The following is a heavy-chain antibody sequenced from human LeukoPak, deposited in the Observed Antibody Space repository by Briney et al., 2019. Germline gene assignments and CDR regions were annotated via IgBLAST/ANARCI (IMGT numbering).Heavy chain of an antibody. CDR2: IKKDGSEK. J-gene: IGHJ3*02. CDR3: ARKGYYDSRGYYFDAFDI. V-gene: IGHV3-7*01. CDR1: GFTFSSYW. Sequence: GGSLRLSCAASGFTFSSYWMSWVRQAPGKGLEWVANIKKDGSEKYYVDSVKGRFTISRDNAKNSLYLQMNSLRAEDTAVFYCARKGYYDSRGYYFDAFDIWGQGTMVAVSS. D-gene: IGHD3-22*01.